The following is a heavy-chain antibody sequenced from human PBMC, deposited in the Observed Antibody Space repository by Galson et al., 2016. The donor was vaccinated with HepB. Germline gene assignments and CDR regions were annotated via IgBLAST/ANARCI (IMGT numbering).Heavy chain of an antibody. CDR2: IWYDGVNT. D-gene: IGHD1-1*01. J-gene: IGHJ4*02. CDR1: GFTLSSYG. CDR3: ARQAFTNWNPFDY. V-gene: IGHV3-33*01. Sequence: SLRLSCAASGFTLSSYGIHWVRQAPGKGLEWVAVIWYDGVNTYYADSVKGRFTISRDNSKHTLYQQMNSLRSEDTAVYYCARQAFTNWNPFDYWGQGTLVTVSS.